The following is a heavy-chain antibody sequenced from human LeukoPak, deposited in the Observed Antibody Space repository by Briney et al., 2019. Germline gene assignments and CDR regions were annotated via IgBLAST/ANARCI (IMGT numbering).Heavy chain of an antibody. Sequence: RPSVTLSLTCTVSGGSISSYYWSWIRQPPGKGREGIGYTYYSGSTNYNPSLRSRVTISVDSSKNQFSLKLTAVTAADTAVYYCARGGGVGYYYYYMDVWGKGTMVTISS. CDR1: GGSISSYY. CDR3: ARGGGVGYYYYYMDV. D-gene: IGHD1-26*01. CDR2: TYYSGST. J-gene: IGHJ6*03. V-gene: IGHV4-59*12.